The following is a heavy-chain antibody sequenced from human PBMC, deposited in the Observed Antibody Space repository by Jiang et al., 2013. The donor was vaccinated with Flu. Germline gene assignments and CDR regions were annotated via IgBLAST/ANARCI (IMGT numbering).Heavy chain of an antibody. J-gene: IGHJ6*02. CDR1: RDTFSRNT. CDR2: INPSGGYT. Sequence: SGAEVKRPGSSVKVSCKASRDTFSRNTITWVRQAPGQGLEWMGLINPSGGYTTYAQKFRGRVTMTRDTSTTTVYMELSSLRSEDTAVYYCARDLGDCSGTSCYSYGMDVWGQGTTVTVSS. D-gene: IGHD2-2*01. CDR3: ARDLGDCSGTSCYSYGMDV. V-gene: IGHV1-46*01.